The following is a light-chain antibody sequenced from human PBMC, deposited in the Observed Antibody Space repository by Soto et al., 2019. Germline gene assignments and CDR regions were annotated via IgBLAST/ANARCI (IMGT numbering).Light chain of an antibody. CDR3: AVWDASLNGRV. V-gene: IGLV1-44*01. J-gene: IGLJ3*02. Sequence: QSVVTQPPSASGTPGQRVTISCSGSSSNIGRNTVNWYQQFPGTAPNLLIYNNNERPSGVPDRFSGSKSGTSASLAISGRRSEDEADYYCAVWDASLNGRVFGGVTKLTVL. CDR1: SSNIGRNT. CDR2: NNN.